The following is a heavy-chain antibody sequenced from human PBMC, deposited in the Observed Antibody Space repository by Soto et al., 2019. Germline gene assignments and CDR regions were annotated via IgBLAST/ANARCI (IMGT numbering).Heavy chain of an antibody. J-gene: IGHJ4*02. Sequence: QVQLQESGPGLVKPSETLSLTCTVSGGSISSYYWSWIRQPPGKGLEWIGYIYYSGSTNYNPSLKSRVTISVDTSKNQFSLKLSSVTAADTAVYYCARVVPGTTGMGDYWGQGTLVTVSS. CDR2: IYYSGST. D-gene: IGHD1-1*01. V-gene: IGHV4-59*01. CDR1: GGSISSYY. CDR3: ARVVPGTTGMGDY.